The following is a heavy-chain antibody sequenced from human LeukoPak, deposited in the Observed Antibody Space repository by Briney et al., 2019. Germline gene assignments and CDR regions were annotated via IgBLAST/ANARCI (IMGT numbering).Heavy chain of an antibody. D-gene: IGHD3-22*01. CDR2: ISQSGNS. V-gene: IGHV4-30-2*01. J-gene: IGHJ4*02. Sequence: SETLSLTCKVSGDSLSSSTCNWSWIRQPPGKGLEWIGYISQSGNSYFTPSLKSRATISVDRSKNQFSLTLTSVTAADTAVYYCARDQVDYDTPDHFDYWGKGTLVTVSS. CDR3: ARDQVDYDTPDHFDY. CDR1: GDSLSSSTCN.